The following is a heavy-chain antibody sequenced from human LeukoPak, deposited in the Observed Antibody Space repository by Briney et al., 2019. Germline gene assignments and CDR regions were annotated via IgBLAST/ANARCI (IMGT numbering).Heavy chain of an antibody. CDR1: GYTFTSYG. V-gene: IGHV1-2*02. D-gene: IGHD4-17*01. CDR3: ARGDKKESHYGPSGYFDP. CDR2: INPNSGGT. J-gene: IGHJ5*02. Sequence: ASVKVSCKASGYTFTSYGISWVRQAPGQGLECMGWINPNSGGTNFAPKFHGRVSMTSDTSISTAYMELSSLGSDDTAVYYCARGDKKESHYGPSGYFDPWGQGTLVTVSS.